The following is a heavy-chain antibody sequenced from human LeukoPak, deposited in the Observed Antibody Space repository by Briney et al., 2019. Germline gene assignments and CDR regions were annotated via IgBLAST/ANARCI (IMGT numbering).Heavy chain of an antibody. D-gene: IGHD6-19*01. Sequence: GGSLRLSCAASGFTFSSYSMNWVRQAPGKGLEWVSSISSSSSYIYYANSVKGRFTISRDNAKNALYLQMNSLRAEDTAVYYCARDGAPGTGYSSGWYEITHRWFDPWGQGTLVTVSS. CDR1: GFTFSSYS. J-gene: IGHJ5*02. V-gene: IGHV3-21*01. CDR3: ARDGAPGTGYSSGWYEITHRWFDP. CDR2: ISSSSSYI.